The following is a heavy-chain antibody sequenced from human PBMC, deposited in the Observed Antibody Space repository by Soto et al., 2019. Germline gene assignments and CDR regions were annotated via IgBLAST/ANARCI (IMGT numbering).Heavy chain of an antibody. Sequence: QVQVEQSGAEVKKPGSSVKVSCKASGDTFSSYGFTWVRQAPGQGLEWMGGIIPILRTANYAQEFQGRVTITAAECASTAYMGLSSLRSEDPAMYYCAGAGVATTCFDYWGQGFLVTVSS. CDR2: IIPILRTA. J-gene: IGHJ4*02. D-gene: IGHD5-12*01. CDR1: GDTFSSYG. CDR3: AGAGVATTCFDY. V-gene: IGHV1-69*11.